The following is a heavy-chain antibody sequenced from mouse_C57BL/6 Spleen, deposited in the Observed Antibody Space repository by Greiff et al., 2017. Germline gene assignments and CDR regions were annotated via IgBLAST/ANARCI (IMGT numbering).Heavy chain of an antibody. CDR1: GYSITSGYY. Sequence: VQLKESGPGLVKPSQSLSLTCSVTGYSITSGYYWNWIRQFPGNKLEWMGYISYDGSNNYNPTLKNRISITRDTSKNQFFLKLNSVTTEDTATYYCAHYGSSYWYFDVWGTGTTVTVSS. D-gene: IGHD1-1*01. V-gene: IGHV3-6*01. J-gene: IGHJ1*03. CDR3: AHYGSSYWYFDV. CDR2: ISYDGSN.